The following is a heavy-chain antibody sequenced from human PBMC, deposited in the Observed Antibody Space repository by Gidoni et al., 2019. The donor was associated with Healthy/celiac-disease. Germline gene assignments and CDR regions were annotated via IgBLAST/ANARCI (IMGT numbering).Heavy chain of an antibody. V-gene: IGHV1-2*02. CDR3: ARGRSRRGSGSYNYYFDY. CDR1: GYTFTGYY. J-gene: IGHJ4*02. D-gene: IGHD3-10*01. Sequence: QVQLVQSGAEVKKPGASVKVSCKASGYTFTGYYMHWVRQAPGQGLEWMGWINPNSGGTNYAQKFQGRVTMTRDTSISTAYMELSRLRSDDTAVYYCARGRSRRGSGSYNYYFDYWGQGTLVTVSS. CDR2: INPNSGGT.